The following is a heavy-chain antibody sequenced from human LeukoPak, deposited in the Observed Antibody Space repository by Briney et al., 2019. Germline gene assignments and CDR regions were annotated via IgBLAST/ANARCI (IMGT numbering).Heavy chain of an antibody. J-gene: IGHJ6*03. V-gene: IGHV4-34*01. Sequence: PSETLSLTCAVYGGSFSGYDWSWIRQPPGKGLEWIAEINHSGSTNYNPSLKSRVTTSVDTSNTQFSMKLSSVPAADTAVYYCARLGSSSGYYHYYMDVWGKGTTVTVSS. CDR2: INHSGST. CDR1: GGSFSGYD. CDR3: ARLGSSSGYYHYYMDV. D-gene: IGHD6-6*01.